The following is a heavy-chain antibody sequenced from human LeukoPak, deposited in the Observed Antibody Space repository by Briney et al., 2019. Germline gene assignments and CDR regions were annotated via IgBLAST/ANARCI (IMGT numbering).Heavy chain of an antibody. CDR2: ISAYNGNK. CDR1: GYTFTIYD. Sequence: ASVKVSCKASGYTFTIYDISWVRHAPGQGLEWMGWISAYNGNKNYAQKFQGRVTMTTDTSTSTDYMELRSLSPDHTAVYYCARDPVEVSWCWTYWGQGTLVTVSS. CDR3: ARDPVEVSWCWTY. V-gene: IGHV1-18*01. J-gene: IGHJ4*02. D-gene: IGHD4/OR15-4a*01.